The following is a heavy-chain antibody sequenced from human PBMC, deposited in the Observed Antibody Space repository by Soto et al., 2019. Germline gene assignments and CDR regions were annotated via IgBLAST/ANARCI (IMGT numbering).Heavy chain of an antibody. CDR1: GYTFTSYA. J-gene: IGHJ6*02. CDR2: INAGNGNT. CDR3: ARGNCSGGSCQDPTGYGMDV. V-gene: IGHV1-3*01. D-gene: IGHD2-15*01. Sequence: ASVKVSCKASGYTFTSYAMHWVRQAPGQRLEWMGWINAGNGNTKYSQKFQGRVTITADESTSTAYMELSSLRSEDTAVYYCARGNCSGGSCQDPTGYGMDVWGQGTTVTVSS.